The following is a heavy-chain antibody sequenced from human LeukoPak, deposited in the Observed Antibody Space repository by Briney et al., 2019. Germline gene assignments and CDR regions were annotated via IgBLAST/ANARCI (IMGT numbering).Heavy chain of an antibody. CDR2: IYYSGST. Sequence: SETLSLTCTVSGGSISSSYWSWIRQPPGKRLEWIGYIYYSGSTNYNPSLKSRVTISVDTSKNQFSLKLSSVTAADTAVYYCARTSTYYYASGMPPKVIYFDYWGQGTLVTVSS. CDR1: GGSISSSY. CDR3: ARTSTYYYASGMPPKVIYFDY. J-gene: IGHJ4*02. V-gene: IGHV4-59*01. D-gene: IGHD3-10*01.